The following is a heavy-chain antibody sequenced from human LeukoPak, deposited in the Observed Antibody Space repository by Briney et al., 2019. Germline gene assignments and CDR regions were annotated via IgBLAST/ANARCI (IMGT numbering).Heavy chain of an antibody. V-gene: IGHV3-74*01. CDR3: ARDEKIVGASGQDY. D-gene: IGHD1-26*01. Sequence: PGGSLRLSCAASGFTFSNDWMCWVRQAPGKGLVWVSRINTDGGDTIYADSVKGRFTISRDNAKNTLFLQMNSLRAEDTAVYYCARDEKIVGASGQDYWGQGTLVTVSS. CDR2: INTDGGDT. J-gene: IGHJ4*02. CDR1: GFTFSNDW.